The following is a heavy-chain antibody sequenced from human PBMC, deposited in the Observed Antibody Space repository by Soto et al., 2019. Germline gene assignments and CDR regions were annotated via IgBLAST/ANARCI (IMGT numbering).Heavy chain of an antibody. Sequence: GASVKVSCKASGYTFTGYYMHWVRQAPGQGLEWMGWINPNSGGTNYAQKFQGWVTMTRDTSISTAYMELSRLRSEDTAVYYCASSSENTTIFGVVKLYNWFDPWGQGTLVTVSS. J-gene: IGHJ5*02. D-gene: IGHD3-3*01. CDR1: GYTFTGYY. CDR2: INPNSGGT. CDR3: ASSSENTTIFGVVKLYNWFDP. V-gene: IGHV1-2*04.